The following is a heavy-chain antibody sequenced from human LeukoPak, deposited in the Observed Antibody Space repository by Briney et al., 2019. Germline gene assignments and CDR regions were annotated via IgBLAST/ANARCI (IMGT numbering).Heavy chain of an antibody. CDR1: GFTFSSYA. Sequence: PGGSLRLSCAASGFTFSSYAMSWVRQAPGKGLEWVSAISGSGGSTYYADSVKGRFTISRDNSKNTLYLQMNSLRAEDTAVYYCAKALHEGRGAYPIYYFDYWGQGTLVTVSS. CDR3: AKALHEGRGAYPIYYFDY. CDR2: ISGSGGST. J-gene: IGHJ4*02. D-gene: IGHD3-10*01. V-gene: IGHV3-23*01.